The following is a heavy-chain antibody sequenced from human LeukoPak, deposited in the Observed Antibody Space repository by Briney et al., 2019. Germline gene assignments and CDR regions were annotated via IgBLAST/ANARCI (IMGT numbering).Heavy chain of an antibody. J-gene: IGHJ4*01. Sequence: WETLSLTCTVCDGSINNYYWTWIRQPPGEGREWIGCIQYSGRTNYHPSLKSRLTISIGTSKKDFSLKLTSVTAADTAMYYCAGGAALVADKYFDYWGHGTLVTVSS. CDR1: DGSINNYY. D-gene: IGHD5-18*01. CDR3: AGGAALVADKYFDY. V-gene: IGHV4-59*08. CDR2: IQYSGRT.